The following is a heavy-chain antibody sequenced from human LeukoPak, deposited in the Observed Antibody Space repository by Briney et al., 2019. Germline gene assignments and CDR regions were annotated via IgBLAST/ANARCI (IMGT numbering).Heavy chain of an antibody. CDR2: IYENGGTT. Sequence: GGSLRLSCVGSGFTFRSHAMSWVRQAPEKGLEFVSGIYENGGTTYYADSVKGRFTISRDNSKNTLYLQMNSLRAEDTAVYYCAKDRRSAVDALDIWGQGTMVTVSS. CDR1: GFTFRSHA. J-gene: IGHJ3*02. CDR3: AKDRRSAVDALDI. V-gene: IGHV3-23*01.